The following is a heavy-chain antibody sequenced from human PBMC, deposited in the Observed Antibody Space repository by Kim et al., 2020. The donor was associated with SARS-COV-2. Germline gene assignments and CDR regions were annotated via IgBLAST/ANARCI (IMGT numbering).Heavy chain of an antibody. Sequence: GESLKISCKGSGYSFTSYWISWVRQMPGKGLEWMGRIDPSDSYTNYSPSFQGHVTISADKSISTAYLQWSSLKASDTAMYYCARHGGDSSSCSLPDYYYGMDGWGQGTTVTVSS. CDR3: ARHGGDSSSCSLPDYYYGMDG. CDR1: GYSFTSYW. CDR2: IDPSDSYT. V-gene: IGHV5-10-1*01. J-gene: IGHJ6*02. D-gene: IGHD6-13*01.